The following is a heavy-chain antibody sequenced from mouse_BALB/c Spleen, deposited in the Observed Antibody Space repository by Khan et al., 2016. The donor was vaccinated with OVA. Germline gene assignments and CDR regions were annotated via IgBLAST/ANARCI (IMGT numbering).Heavy chain of an antibody. V-gene: IGHV1-7*01. Sequence: VQLQESGAELAKPGASVKLSCKASGYTFTSYWMHWVKQRPGQGLEWIGYINPSTDYTEYNQKFKDKATLTADKSSSTAYMQLTSLTSEDSAVFYCSSRGGSSAYFTYWGQGTLLTVSA. J-gene: IGHJ3*01. CDR1: GYTFTSYW. D-gene: IGHD3-1*01. CDR2: INPSTDYT. CDR3: SSRGGSSAYFTY.